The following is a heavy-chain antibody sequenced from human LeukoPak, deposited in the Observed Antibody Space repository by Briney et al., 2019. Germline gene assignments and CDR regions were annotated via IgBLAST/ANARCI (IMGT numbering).Heavy chain of an antibody. CDR1: GGSISSYY. V-gene: IGHV4-59*12. CDR2: IYYSGST. D-gene: IGHD6-13*01. Sequence: PSETLSLTCTVSGGSISSYYWSWIRQPPGKGLEWIGYIYYSGSTNYNPSLKSRVTISVDTSKNQFSLKLSSMTAADTAVYYCANIAAGTWTTPNDYWGQGTLVTVSS. J-gene: IGHJ4*02. CDR3: ANIAAGTWTTPNDY.